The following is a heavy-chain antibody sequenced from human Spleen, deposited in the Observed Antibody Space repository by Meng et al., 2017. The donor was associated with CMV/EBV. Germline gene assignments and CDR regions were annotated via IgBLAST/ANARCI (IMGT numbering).Heavy chain of an antibody. D-gene: IGHD6-13*01. V-gene: IGHV1-69*05. J-gene: IGHJ4*02. Sequence: SVKVSCKASGGTFSSYAISWVRQTPGQGLEWMGGIIPISGTANYAQKFQGRVTITTDESTSTAYMELSSLRSDDTAVYYCARAIAAAGIVGRFDYWGQGTLVTVSS. CDR1: GGTFSSYA. CDR2: IIPISGTA. CDR3: ARAIAAAGIVGRFDY.